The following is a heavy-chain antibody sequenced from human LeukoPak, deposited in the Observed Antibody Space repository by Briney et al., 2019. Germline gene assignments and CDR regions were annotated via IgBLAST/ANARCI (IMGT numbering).Heavy chain of an antibody. Sequence: SETLSLTCTVSGGSISSSSYYWGWIRQPPGKGLEWIGSIYYSGSTYYNPSLKSRVTISVDTSKNQFSLKLSSVTAADTAVYYCARGHSSGWYSYCFDYWGQGTLVTVSS. V-gene: IGHV4-39*07. J-gene: IGHJ4*02. CDR3: ARGHSSGWYSYCFDY. D-gene: IGHD6-19*01. CDR1: GGSISSSSYY. CDR2: IYYSGST.